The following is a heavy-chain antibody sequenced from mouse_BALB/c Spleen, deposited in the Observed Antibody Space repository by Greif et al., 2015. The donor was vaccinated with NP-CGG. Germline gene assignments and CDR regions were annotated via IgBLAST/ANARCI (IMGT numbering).Heavy chain of an antibody. CDR3: ARDGYYAFPY. V-gene: IGHV7-3*02. Sequence: EVKVVESGGGLVQPGGSLRLSCATSGFTFTDYYMSWARQPPGKALEWLGFIRNKANGYTTEYSASVKGRFTISRDNSQSILYLQMNTLRAEDSATYYCARDGYYAFPYWGQGTLVTVSA. CDR2: IRNKANGYTT. D-gene: IGHD2-3*01. J-gene: IGHJ3*01. CDR1: GFTFTDYY.